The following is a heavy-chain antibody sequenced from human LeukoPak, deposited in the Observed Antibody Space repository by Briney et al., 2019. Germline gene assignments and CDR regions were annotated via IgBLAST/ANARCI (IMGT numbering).Heavy chain of an antibody. V-gene: IGHV4-59*08. CDR1: GGSISSYY. D-gene: IGHD6-13*01. CDR2: IYYSGST. J-gene: IGHJ4*02. Sequence: SETLSLTCTVSGGSISSYYWSWIRQPPGKGLEWIGYIYYSGSTNYNPSLKSRVTISVDTSKNQFSLKLSSVTAADTAVYYCARQVEQLGLYYFDYRGQGTLVTVSS. CDR3: ARQVEQLGLYYFDY.